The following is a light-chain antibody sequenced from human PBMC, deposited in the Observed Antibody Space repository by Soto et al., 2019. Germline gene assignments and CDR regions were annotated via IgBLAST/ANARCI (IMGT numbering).Light chain of an antibody. V-gene: IGLV1-40*01. CDR2: DKD. J-gene: IGLJ2*01. Sequence: QAVVTQPPSVSGAAGQRVTISCTGSTSNIGAGYDVHWYQQLPGTAPKLLIYDKDNRPSGVPDRFSASKSGTSASLAITGLQAEDEAYYYCQSYDCSLNSPLVFGGGTKLTVL. CDR3: QSYDCSLNSPLV. CDR1: TSNIGAGYD.